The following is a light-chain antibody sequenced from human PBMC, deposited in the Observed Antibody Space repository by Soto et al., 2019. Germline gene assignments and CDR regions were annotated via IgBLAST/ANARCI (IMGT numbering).Light chain of an antibody. CDR2: AAS. CDR3: QQSYSIPLT. CDR1: QSISSY. V-gene: IGKV1-39*01. Sequence: DIQMTQSPSSLSASVGDRVTITCRASQSISSYLNWYQQKPGKAPKVLIYAASSLQSGIPSRFSGSGSGTDFTLTISSLQPEYFATYYCQQSYSIPLTFGQGTNVEIK. J-gene: IGKJ1*01.